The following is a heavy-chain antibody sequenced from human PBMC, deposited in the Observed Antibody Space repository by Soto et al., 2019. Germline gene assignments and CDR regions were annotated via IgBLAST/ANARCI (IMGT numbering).Heavy chain of an antibody. CDR3: ARGIAMKRVVHSDASDKYYLDS. Sequence: SETLSLTCAVYGGSFSGYYWSWIRQPPGKGLEWIGEINHSGSTNYNPSLKSRVTISVDTSKNQFSLKMTSVAAADTAMYYCARGIAMKRVVHSDASDKYYLDSWGQGNLVTVSS. J-gene: IGHJ4*02. CDR2: INHSGST. CDR1: GGSFSGYY. D-gene: IGHD2-21*01. V-gene: IGHV4-34*01.